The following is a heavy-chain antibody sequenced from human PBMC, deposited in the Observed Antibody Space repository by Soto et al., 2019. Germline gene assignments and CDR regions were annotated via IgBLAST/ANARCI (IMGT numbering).Heavy chain of an antibody. V-gene: IGHV1-8*01. D-gene: IGHD3-3*01. Sequence: GSXNVYCMASGYPFPSTVINWVRQAPGQGLEWMGWMNPNSGNTGYAQKFQGRVTMTRNTPISTAYMELSSLRSEDTAVYYCAKIDCWSGYYLPYYYYGRDVWGQGTTVTVS. CDR2: MNPNSGNT. CDR1: GYPFPSTV. CDR3: AKIDCWSGYYLPYYYYGRDV. J-gene: IGHJ6*02.